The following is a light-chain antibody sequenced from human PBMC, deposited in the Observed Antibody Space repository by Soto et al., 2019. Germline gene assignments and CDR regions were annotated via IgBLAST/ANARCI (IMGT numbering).Light chain of an antibody. J-gene: IGLJ1*01. CDR1: SSNIGSNI. CDR3: AAWDDSLNAFV. Sequence: QPVLTQPPSASGTPGQRVTISCSGSSSNIGSNIVSWYQQLPGTAPKLLIYNNNQWPSGFPDRFSGSKSGTSASLAISGLQSEDEADYYCAAWDDSLNAFVFGTGTKLTV. V-gene: IGLV1-44*01. CDR2: NNN.